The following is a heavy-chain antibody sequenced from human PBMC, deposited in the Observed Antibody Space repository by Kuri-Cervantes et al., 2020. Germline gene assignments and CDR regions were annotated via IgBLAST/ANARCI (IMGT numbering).Heavy chain of an antibody. D-gene: IGHD3-22*01. CDR2: INWMGIST. CDR3: ARVGRDKYYYDSSGYYYYWFDP. V-gene: IGHV3-20*04. Sequence: GGSLRLSCAASGFTFDDYGMSWVRQAPGKGLEWVSGINWMGISTGYADSVKGRFNISRDNAKNSLYLQMNSLRAEDTAVYYCARVGRDKYYYDSSGYYYYWFDPWGQGTLVTVSS. J-gene: IGHJ5*02. CDR1: GFTFDDYG.